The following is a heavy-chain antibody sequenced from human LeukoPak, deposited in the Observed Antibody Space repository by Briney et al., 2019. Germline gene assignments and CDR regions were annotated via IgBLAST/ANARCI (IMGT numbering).Heavy chain of an antibody. D-gene: IGHD3-3*01. V-gene: IGHV4-59*01. CDR1: GGSISHYY. CDR2: IYYSGTT. CDR3: ARGPAYYDFWSGQAEHSLPRRRAKYYYYYYMDV. J-gene: IGHJ6*03. Sequence: KPSETLSLTCTVSGGSISHYYWSWIRQSPGKGLEWIGYIYYSGTTNYNPSLKSRVTISVDTSRNQFSLQLRSVTAADTAVYYCARGPAYYDFWSGQAEHSLPRRRAKYYYYYYMDVWGKGTTVTVSS.